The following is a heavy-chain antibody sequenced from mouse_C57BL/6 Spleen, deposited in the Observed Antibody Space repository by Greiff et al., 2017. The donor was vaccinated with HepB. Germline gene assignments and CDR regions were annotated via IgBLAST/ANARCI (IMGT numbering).Heavy chain of an antibody. J-gene: IGHJ4*01. V-gene: IGHV1-66*01. CDR1: GYSFTSYY. Sequence: QVQLQQSGPELVKPGASVKISCKASGYSFTSYYIHWVKQRPGQGLEWIGWIYPGSGNTKYNEKFKGKATLTADTSSSTAYMQLSSLTSEDSAVYYCAIIYYDYDVDAMDYWGQGTSVTVSS. CDR3: AIIYYDYDVDAMDY. D-gene: IGHD2-4*01. CDR2: IYPGSGNT.